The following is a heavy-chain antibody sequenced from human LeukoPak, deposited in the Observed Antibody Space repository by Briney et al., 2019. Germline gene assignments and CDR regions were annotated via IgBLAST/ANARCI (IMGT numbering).Heavy chain of an antibody. CDR2: ISSRGSDK. V-gene: IGHV3-21*01. CDR1: GFTFSSYN. J-gene: IGHJ3*02. Sequence: GGSLRLSCAASGFTFSSYNMNWVRQAPGKGLEWVSCISSRGSDKYYADSVKGRFTISRDNAKNSLYLQMNSLRAEDTAVYYCAREGYCNNTSCSLNAFDIWGQGTMVTVSS. CDR3: AREGYCNNTSCSLNAFDI. D-gene: IGHD2-2*01.